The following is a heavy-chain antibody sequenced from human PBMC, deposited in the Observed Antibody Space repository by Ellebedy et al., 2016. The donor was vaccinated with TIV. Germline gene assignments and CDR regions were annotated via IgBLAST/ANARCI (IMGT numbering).Heavy chain of an antibody. CDR1: GYTFTGYY. CDR3: ARDLGVRGVIFFDF. V-gene: IGHV1-2*02. CDR2: INPNSGGT. J-gene: IGHJ4*02. Sequence: ASVKVSCKASGYTFTGYYMHWVRQAPGQGLEWMGWINPNSGGTNYAQKLQGRVTMTTDISTSTAYMELRSLRSDDTAVDYCARDLGVRGVIFFDFWGQGTLVTVSS. D-gene: IGHD3-10*01.